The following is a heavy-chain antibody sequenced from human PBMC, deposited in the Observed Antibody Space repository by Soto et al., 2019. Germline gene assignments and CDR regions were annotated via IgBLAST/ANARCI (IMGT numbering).Heavy chain of an antibody. CDR1: GFSFSTYW. D-gene: IGHD3-3*01. V-gene: IGHV3-7*03. CDR3: ARDLSPHNSRIFYDALDV. CDR2: IREDGSEE. J-gene: IGHJ3*01. Sequence: GGSLRLSCTTSGFSFSTYWMTWVRQAPGKGLEWVANIREDGSEEHYLDSVEGRFTISRDNAKKSLYLQMNSLRPEDTAVYYCARDLSPHNSRIFYDALDVWGQGTMVTVSS.